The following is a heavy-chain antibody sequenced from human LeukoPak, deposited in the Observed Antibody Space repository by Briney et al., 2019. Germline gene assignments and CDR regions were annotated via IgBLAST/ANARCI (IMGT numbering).Heavy chain of an antibody. CDR3: ARRDLTYFDY. Sequence: SETLSLTCTVSGGSISSYYWSWIRQPPGKGLEWIGYIYYSGSTYYNPSLKSRVTISVDTSKNQFSLKLSSVTAADTAVYYCARRDLTYFDYWGQGTLVTVSS. CDR2: IYYSGST. J-gene: IGHJ4*02. CDR1: GGSISSYY. D-gene: IGHD3-9*01. V-gene: IGHV4-59*08.